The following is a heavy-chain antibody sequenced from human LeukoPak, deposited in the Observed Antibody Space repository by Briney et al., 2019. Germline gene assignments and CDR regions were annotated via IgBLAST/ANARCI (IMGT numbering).Heavy chain of an antibody. CDR3: ARKFSLDY. J-gene: IGHJ4*02. CDR2: ISAYNGNT. V-gene: IGHV1-18*01. Sequence: ASVKVSCKASGYTFTSYGISWVRQAPGQGLEWMGWISAYNGNTNYAQKLQGRVTMTTDTSTSTAYMELRSLTSDDTGAYDRARKFSLDYWGLGTLVTVSS. CDR1: GYTFTSYG. D-gene: IGHD3-3*01.